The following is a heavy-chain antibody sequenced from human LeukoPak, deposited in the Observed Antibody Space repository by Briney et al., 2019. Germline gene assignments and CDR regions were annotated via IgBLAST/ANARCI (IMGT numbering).Heavy chain of an antibody. Sequence: PGGSLRLSCAASGFTVSSNYMSWVRQAPGKGLEWVSVIYSGGNTYYADSVKGRFTISRDNSKNTLYLQMNSLRVEDTAVYYCARVGYSYLRAFDIWGQGTMVTVSS. V-gene: IGHV3-53*01. CDR2: IYSGGNT. CDR3: ARVGYSYLRAFDI. CDR1: GFTVSSNY. D-gene: IGHD5-18*01. J-gene: IGHJ3*02.